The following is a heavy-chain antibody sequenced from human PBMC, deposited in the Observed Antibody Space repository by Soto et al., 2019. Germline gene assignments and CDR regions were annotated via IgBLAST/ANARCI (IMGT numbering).Heavy chain of an antibody. CDR1: GGSISNGDYY. J-gene: IGHJ5*01. V-gene: IGHV4-30-4*01. Sequence: QVQLQQSGPGLVKPSQTLSLTCTVSGGSISNGDYYWSWIRQPPGKGLEWIGYIYYSGSTYYTPSLKSRVTISIDTSKNQFSLKLSSVTVADTAVYYCAIRADFWSGPFDSWGQGTLVTVSS. D-gene: IGHD3-3*01. CDR2: IYYSGST. CDR3: AIRADFWSGPFDS.